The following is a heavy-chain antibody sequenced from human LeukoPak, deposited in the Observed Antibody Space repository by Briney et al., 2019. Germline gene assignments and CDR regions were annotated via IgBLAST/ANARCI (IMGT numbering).Heavy chain of an antibody. CDR3: AKEGSGSPLYYYYYYMDV. V-gene: IGHV3-23*01. Sequence: GGSLRPSCAASGFTFSSYAMSWVRQAPGKGLEWVSAISGSGGSTYYADSVKGRFTISRDNSKNTLYLQMNSLRAEDTAVYYCAKEGSGSPLYYYYYYMDVWGKGTTVTVSS. J-gene: IGHJ6*03. CDR2: ISGSGGST. CDR1: GFTFSSYA. D-gene: IGHD3-10*01.